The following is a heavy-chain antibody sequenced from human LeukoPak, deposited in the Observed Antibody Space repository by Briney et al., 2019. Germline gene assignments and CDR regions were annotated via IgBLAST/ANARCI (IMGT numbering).Heavy chain of an antibody. CDR3: ARMSRFEGDLKREKAWYFDL. Sequence: PSQTLSLTCTVSGGSISSSSYYWGWLRQPPGKGLEWIGSIYYSGSTYYNPSLKSRVTISVDTSKNQFSLKLSSVTAADTAVYYCARMSRFEGDLKREKAWYFDLWGRGTLVTVSS. V-gene: IGHV4-39*07. D-gene: IGHD1-1*01. J-gene: IGHJ2*01. CDR1: GGSISSSSYY. CDR2: IYYSGST.